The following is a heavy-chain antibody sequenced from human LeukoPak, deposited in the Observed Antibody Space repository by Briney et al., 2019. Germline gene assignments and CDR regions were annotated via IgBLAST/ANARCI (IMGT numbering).Heavy chain of an antibody. CDR3: ARDAFNAENYYDSSGSFDY. V-gene: IGHV4-4*07. D-gene: IGHD3-22*01. CDR2: IYTSGST. Sequence: SETLSLTCTVSGGSTSSYYWSWIRQPAGKGLEWIGRIYTSGSTNYNPSLKSRVTMSVDTSKNQFSLKLSSVTAADTAVYYCARDAFNAENYYDSSGSFDYWGQGTLVTVSS. CDR1: GGSTSSYY. J-gene: IGHJ4*02.